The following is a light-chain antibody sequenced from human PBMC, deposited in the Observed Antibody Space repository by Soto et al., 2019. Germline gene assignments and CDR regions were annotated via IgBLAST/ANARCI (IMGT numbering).Light chain of an antibody. V-gene: IGLV2-11*01. CDR3: CSYAGSYTYV. CDR2: DVN. Sequence: QSALTQPRSVSGSPGQSVTISCTGISSDIGGYNYVSWYQQNPGKAPKLMIYDVNKRPSGVPDRFSGSKSGNTASLTISGLQAEDEADYYCCSYAGSYTYVFATGTKVTV. CDR1: SSDIGGYNY. J-gene: IGLJ1*01.